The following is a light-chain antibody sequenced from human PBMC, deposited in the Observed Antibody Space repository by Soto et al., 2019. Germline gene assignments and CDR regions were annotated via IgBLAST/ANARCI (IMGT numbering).Light chain of an antibody. CDR3: QSYDSSVSRRWV. CDR1: SSNIGAGYP. V-gene: IGLV1-40*01. Sequence: QSVLTQPPSVSGAPGQWVTISCTGSSSNIGAGYPVHWYQQLPGTAPKLLVAGNRPSGVPDRFSVSKSGASASLAITGLQAEDEADYYCQSYDSSVSRRWVFGGGTKLTVL. CDR2: G. J-gene: IGLJ3*02.